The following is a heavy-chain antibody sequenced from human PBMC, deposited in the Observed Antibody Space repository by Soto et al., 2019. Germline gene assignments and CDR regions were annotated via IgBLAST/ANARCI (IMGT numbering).Heavy chain of an antibody. CDR2: IYYSGST. V-gene: IGHV4-30-4*01. D-gene: IGHD3-10*01. CDR3: AREGDAFGAPFDY. J-gene: IGHJ4*02. Sequence: QVQLQESGPGLVKPSQTLSLTCTVSGGSMSSGNYYWSWIRQPPGKGLEWIGYIYYSGSTYYNPSLKSRVTISVHTSNNQFSLKPTSVTAADTAVYYCAREGDAFGAPFDYLGQGTLVTVSS. CDR1: GGSMSSGNYY.